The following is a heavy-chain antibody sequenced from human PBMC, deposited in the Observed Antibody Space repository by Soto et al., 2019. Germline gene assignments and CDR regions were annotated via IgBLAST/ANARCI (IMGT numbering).Heavy chain of an antibody. CDR1: GGSISSYY. CDR3: ARVALRLFFDY. Sequence: PSETLSLTCTVSGGSISSYYWSWIRQPPGKGLEWIGYIYYSGSTNYNPSLKSRVTISVDTSKNQFSLKLSSVTAADTAVYYCARVALRLFFDYWGQGTLVTAPQ. J-gene: IGHJ4*02. CDR2: IYYSGST. V-gene: IGHV4-59*01. D-gene: IGHD3-22*01.